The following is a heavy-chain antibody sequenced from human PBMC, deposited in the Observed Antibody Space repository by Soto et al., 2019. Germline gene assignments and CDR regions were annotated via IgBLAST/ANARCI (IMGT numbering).Heavy chain of an antibody. D-gene: IGHD3-3*01. CDR1: GGTFSSYT. CDR3: ARGRSRILEWSPESMHV. J-gene: IGHJ6*03. Sequence: SVKVSCKASGGTFSSYTISWVRQAPGQGLEWMGRIIPILGIANYAQKFQGRVTITADKSTSTAYMELSSLRSEDTAVYHCARGRSRILEWSPESMHVWGKKTTVTVAS. CDR2: IIPILGIA. V-gene: IGHV1-69*02.